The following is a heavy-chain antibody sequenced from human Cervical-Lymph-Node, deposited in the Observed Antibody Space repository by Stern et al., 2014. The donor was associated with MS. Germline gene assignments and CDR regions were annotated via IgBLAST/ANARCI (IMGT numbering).Heavy chain of an antibody. CDR3: ARGYPFFDN. CDR2: IPPNTGVT. D-gene: IGHD2-15*01. Sequence: QVQLVESGAEVKKPGASVQVSCTASGYTFTGFFLLWVLQAPGQGLEWVGWIPPNTGVTKSAQKFQGWVTLTRDTSINTVYMELNRLKSDDTAGFYCARGYPFFDNWGQGTLVTVSS. CDR1: GYTFTGFF. V-gene: IGHV1-2*04. J-gene: IGHJ4*02.